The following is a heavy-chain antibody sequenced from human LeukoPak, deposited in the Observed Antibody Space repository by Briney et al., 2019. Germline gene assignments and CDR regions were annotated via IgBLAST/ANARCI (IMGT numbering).Heavy chain of an antibody. D-gene: IGHD6-19*01. J-gene: IGHJ4*02. CDR2: ISGRGDGT. V-gene: IGHV3-23*01. Sequence: PGGSLRLSCAASGFTFTSYAMSWVRQAPEKALEGVAAISGRGDGTYYADSVKGRFTISRDSYKNTVYLQMNSLRVEDTALYYCPKARRGTGLAVAGTIFDYWGRGTLVTVSS. CDR3: PKARRGTGLAVAGTIFDY. CDR1: GFTFTSYA.